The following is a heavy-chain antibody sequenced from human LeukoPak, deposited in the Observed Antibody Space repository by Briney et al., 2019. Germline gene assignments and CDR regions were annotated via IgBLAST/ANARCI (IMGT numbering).Heavy chain of an antibody. V-gene: IGHV3-7*01. CDR1: ESTFSNQW. CDR2: IKPDGSDK. D-gene: IGHD1-1*01. J-gene: IGHJ5*02. Sequence: GGSLRLSCVASESTFSNQWMTWVRQAPGKGLEWVANIKPDGSDKYYMDSVKGRFTISRDNAKNPVYLQMNSLRAEDTAVYYCARDGSTGASRYNWFDPWGQGTLVTVSS. CDR3: ARDGSTGASRYNWFDP.